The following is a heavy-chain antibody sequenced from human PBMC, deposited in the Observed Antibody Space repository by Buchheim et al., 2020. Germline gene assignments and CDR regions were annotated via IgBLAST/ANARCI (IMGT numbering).Heavy chain of an antibody. CDR3: AKGRGTTGTLFDY. J-gene: IGHJ4*02. V-gene: IGHV3-23*01. CDR2: ISGGGSSP. CDR1: GFTFSRCG. Sequence: EVQLLESRGGLVQPGGSLRLSCEASGFTFSRCGMSWVRQAPGKGLEWVSTISGGGSSPSYADSMKGRLNIFRDNSKNTLYLQMSGLRAEDTAIYYCAKGRGTTGTLFDYWGQGTL. D-gene: IGHD4-17*01.